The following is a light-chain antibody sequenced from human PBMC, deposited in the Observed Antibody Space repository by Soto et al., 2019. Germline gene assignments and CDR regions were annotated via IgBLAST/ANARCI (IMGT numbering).Light chain of an antibody. CDR2: SAS. CDR1: QSISSW. V-gene: IGKV1-5*01. CDR3: QQISRYPLT. J-gene: IGKJ4*01. Sequence: DIQLTQSPSTLSPSVGDRVTITCRASQSISSWLAWYQQKPGKAPDLLIYSASTLQSGVPSRFSGSGSETEFSLTIRALQPEDFATYYCQQISRYPLTFSGGTKVDIK.